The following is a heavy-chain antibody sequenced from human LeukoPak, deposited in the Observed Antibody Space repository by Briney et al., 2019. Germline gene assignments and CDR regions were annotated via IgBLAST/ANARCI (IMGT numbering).Heavy chain of an antibody. D-gene: IGHD2-2*01. CDR2: ISSSGSTI. CDR1: GFTFSDYY. Sequence: GRSLRLSCAASGFTFSDYYMSWIRQAPGKGLEWVSYISSSGSTIYYADSVKGRFTISRDNAKNSLYLQMNSLRAEDTAVYYCARGGEIVVPAAIGHFDYWGQGTLVTVSS. J-gene: IGHJ4*02. CDR3: ARGGEIVVPAAIGHFDY. V-gene: IGHV3-11*01.